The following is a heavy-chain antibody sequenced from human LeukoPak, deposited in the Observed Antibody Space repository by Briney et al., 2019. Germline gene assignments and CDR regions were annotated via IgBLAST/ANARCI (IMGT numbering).Heavy chain of an antibody. CDR1: GFTFSSYS. CDR2: IGSSSSYI. V-gene: IGHV3-21*01. J-gene: IGHJ4*02. Sequence: GGSLRLFCAASGFTFSSYSMNWVRQAPGKGLEWVSSIGSSSSYIYYADSVKGRFTISRDNAKNSLYLQMNSLRAEDTAVYYCARDFYCSDYSCSFDYWGRGTLVTVTS. CDR3: ARDFYCSDYSCSFDY. D-gene: IGHD2-15*01.